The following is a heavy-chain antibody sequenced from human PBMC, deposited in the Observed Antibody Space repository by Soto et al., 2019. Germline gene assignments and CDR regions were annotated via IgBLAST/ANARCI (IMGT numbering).Heavy chain of an antibody. D-gene: IGHD3-10*01. CDR1: GFTFSSYA. CDR3: ARDFKVSGGHYGSLNYYYGMDV. V-gene: IGHV3-30-3*01. Sequence: PGGSLRLSCAASGFTFSSYAMHWVRQAPGKGLEWVAVISYDGSNKYYADSVKGRFTISRDNSKNTLYLQMNSLRAEDTAVYYCARDFKVSGGHYGSLNYYYGMDVWGQGTTVTVSS. CDR2: ISYDGSNK. J-gene: IGHJ6*02.